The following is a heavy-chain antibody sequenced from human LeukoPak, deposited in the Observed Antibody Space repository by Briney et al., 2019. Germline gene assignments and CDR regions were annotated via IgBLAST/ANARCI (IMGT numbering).Heavy chain of an antibody. V-gene: IGHV3-64D*06. Sequence: GSLRLSCSASGFTFSTSAIHWVRQAPGKGLEYVSAISSNGGSTYYAGSVKGRFTISRDNSKNTLSLQMGSLRPEETAVYYCVKLPYSDTSAYYVDYWGQGTLVTVSS. CDR2: ISSNGGST. CDR1: GFTFSTSA. D-gene: IGHD3-22*01. J-gene: IGHJ4*02. CDR3: VKLPYSDTSAYYVDY.